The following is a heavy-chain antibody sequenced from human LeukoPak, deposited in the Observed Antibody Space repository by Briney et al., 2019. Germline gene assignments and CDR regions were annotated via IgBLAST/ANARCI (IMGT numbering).Heavy chain of an antibody. CDR1: GYTFTGYY. J-gene: IGHJ5*02. Sequence: ASVKVSCKASGYTFTGYYMHWVRQAPGQGLEWMGWINPNSGDTNYAQKFQGRVTMTRDTSISTAYMELSRLISDDTAVYYCARGDYDYVWGSYRSLGRFDPWGQGTLVTVSS. CDR3: ARGDYDYVWGSYRSLGRFDP. CDR2: INPNSGDT. D-gene: IGHD3-16*02. V-gene: IGHV1-2*02.